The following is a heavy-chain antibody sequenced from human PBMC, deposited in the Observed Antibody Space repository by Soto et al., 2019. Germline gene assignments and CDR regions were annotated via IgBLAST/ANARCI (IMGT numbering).Heavy chain of an antibody. CDR3: AKVDYYDSS. J-gene: IGHJ5*02. CDR2: ISYDGTNK. D-gene: IGHD3-22*01. Sequence: QVQLVESGGGVVQPGRSLRLSCAASGFTFSSFGMHWVRQAPGKGLEWVAVISYDGTNKYYGDSVQGRFTISRDNSKNTLYLQMNSLRTEDTAFYYCAKVDYYDSSWGQGTLVTVSS. V-gene: IGHV3-30*18. CDR1: GFTFSSFG.